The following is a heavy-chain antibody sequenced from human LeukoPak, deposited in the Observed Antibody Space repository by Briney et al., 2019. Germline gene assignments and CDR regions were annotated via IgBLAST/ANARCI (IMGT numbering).Heavy chain of an antibody. J-gene: IGHJ5*02. D-gene: IGHD3-16*02. CDR2: ISASSHYI. V-gene: IGHV3-21*01. CDR1: GFNFRDYT. CDR3: AKTPSLWWFDP. Sequence: GGSLRLSCVASGFNFRDYTMHWVRQAPGRGLEWVSSISASSHYIFYADSVKGRFTISRDNSNNSLFLQVKSLRAEDTAVYYCAKTPSLWWFDPWGQGTLVTVSS.